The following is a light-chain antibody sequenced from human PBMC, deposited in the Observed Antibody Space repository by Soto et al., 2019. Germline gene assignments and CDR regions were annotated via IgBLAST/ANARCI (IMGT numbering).Light chain of an antibody. Sequence: DIQMTQSPSTLSASVGDRVTITCQASQDISNYLNWYQQKPGKAPKLLIYDASNLESGVPSRFSGSGSGTEFTLTISSLQPDDFATYYCQQYSSYWTFGQGTKVDI. CDR1: QDISNY. CDR3: QQYSSYWT. CDR2: DAS. J-gene: IGKJ1*01. V-gene: IGKV1-5*01.